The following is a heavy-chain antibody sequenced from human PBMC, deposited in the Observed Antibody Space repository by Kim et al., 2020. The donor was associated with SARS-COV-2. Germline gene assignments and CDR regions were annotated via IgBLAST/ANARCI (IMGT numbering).Heavy chain of an antibody. V-gene: IGHV4-31*02. CDR3: ARDLLSASVFEI. D-gene: IGHD3-10*01. J-gene: IGHJ3*02. Sequence: SSNPSLQSRLSVSSDASKNQFSLTLNSVTAADTAVYYCARDLLSASVFEIWGPGTMVTVSS.